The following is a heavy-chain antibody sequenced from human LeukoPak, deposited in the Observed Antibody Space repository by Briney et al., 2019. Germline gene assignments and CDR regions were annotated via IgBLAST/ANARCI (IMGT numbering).Heavy chain of an antibody. CDR3: ARVGVVPEHNYYYYGMGV. J-gene: IGHJ6*02. Sequence: SETLSLTCTVSGGSISSYYWSWIRQPAGKGLEWIGRIYTSGSTNYNPSLKSRVTKSVDTSKNQFSLKLRSVTAADTAVYYCARVGVVPEHNYYYYGMGVWGQGTTVTVSS. CDR2: IYTSGST. CDR1: GGSISSYY. D-gene: IGHD2-2*01. V-gene: IGHV4-4*07.